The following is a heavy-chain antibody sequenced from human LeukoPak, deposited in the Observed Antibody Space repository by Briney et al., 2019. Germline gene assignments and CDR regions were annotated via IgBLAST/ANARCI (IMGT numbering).Heavy chain of an antibody. CDR2: MKQDGSQK. J-gene: IGHJ6*02. CDR3: ARDYYGSGIPHGMDV. CDR1: GFTFSRFW. Sequence: GGSLRLSCAASGFTFSRFWMSWVRQAPGKGLEWVANMKQDGSQKYYVDSVKGRFTISRDNAKNSLYLEMNSLRAEDTAVYYCARDYYGSGIPHGMDVWGRGTTVTASS. V-gene: IGHV3-7*01. D-gene: IGHD3-10*01.